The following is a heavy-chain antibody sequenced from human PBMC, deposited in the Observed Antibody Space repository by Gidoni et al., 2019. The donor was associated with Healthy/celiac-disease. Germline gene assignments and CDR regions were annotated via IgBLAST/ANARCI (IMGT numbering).Heavy chain of an antibody. CDR2: ISSSSSYI. J-gene: IGHJ4*02. D-gene: IGHD3-10*01. Sequence: EVQLVESGGGLVKPGGSLSLSCQASGLPFSRSRLNWVRQAPGKGLEWVSSISSSSSYIYYEDSVKGRFTISRDNAKNSLYLQMNSLRAEDTAVYYCARDLEGYYGSGSYDPFDYWGQGTLVTVSS. V-gene: IGHV3-21*01. CDR3: ARDLEGYYGSGSYDPFDY. CDR1: GLPFSRSR.